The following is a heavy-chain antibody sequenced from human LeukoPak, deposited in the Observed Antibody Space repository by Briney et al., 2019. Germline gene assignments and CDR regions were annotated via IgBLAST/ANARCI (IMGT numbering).Heavy chain of an antibody. Sequence: GGSLRLSCAASGFTFSSYWMHWVRQAPGKGLGWVSRINSDGSSTSYADSVKGRFTISRDNAKNTLYLQMNSLRAEDTAVYYCAREAGDVDFDYWGQGTLVTVSS. CDR1: GFTFSSYW. D-gene: IGHD6-19*01. CDR2: INSDGSST. J-gene: IGHJ4*02. CDR3: AREAGDVDFDY. V-gene: IGHV3-74*01.